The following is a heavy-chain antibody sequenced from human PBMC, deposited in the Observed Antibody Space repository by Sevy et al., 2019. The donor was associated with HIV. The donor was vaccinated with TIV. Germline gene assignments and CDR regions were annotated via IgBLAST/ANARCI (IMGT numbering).Heavy chain of an antibody. V-gene: IGHV3-48*03. Sequence: GGSLRLSCAASGFTFSSYEMNWVRQAPGKGLEWVSYISSSGSTIYYADSVKGRFTISRDNAKNSLYLQMNSLRAEDTAVYYCAREAPRSIAVAGVSYYGMDVWGQGTTVTVSS. J-gene: IGHJ6*02. D-gene: IGHD6-19*01. CDR1: GFTFSSYE. CDR2: ISSSGSTI. CDR3: AREAPRSIAVAGVSYYGMDV.